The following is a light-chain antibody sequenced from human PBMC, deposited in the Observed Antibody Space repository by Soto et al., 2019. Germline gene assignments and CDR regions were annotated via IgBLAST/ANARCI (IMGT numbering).Light chain of an antibody. V-gene: IGKV3D-15*01. Sequence: EIVMTQSPATLSVSPGERATLSCRASQSVNNKLVWYQQKPGQGPRLLIHGAFTRATGIPDRFSGSGSGTEFTRTSSSLQSEDVAVYYWQQYNNWPLTFGGGTKVEIK. CDR2: GAF. J-gene: IGKJ4*01. CDR1: QSVNNK. CDR3: QQYNNWPLT.